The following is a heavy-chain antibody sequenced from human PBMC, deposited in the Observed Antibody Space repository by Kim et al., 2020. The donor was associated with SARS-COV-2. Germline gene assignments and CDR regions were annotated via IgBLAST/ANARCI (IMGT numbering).Heavy chain of an antibody. V-gene: IGHV3-15*01. CDR2: IKSEASGGDT. Sequence: GGSLRLSCAASGFDFKYAWMTWVRHLPGKGLEWVGRIKSEASGGDTDYDTPGQGRFSLSRDDSKNTVFLQMNRLNTDDTGVYYCAWTRFFYLGVDVWGEGTTVTVSS. D-gene: IGHD1-1*01. CDR3: AWTRFFYLGVDV. J-gene: IGHJ6*04. CDR1: GFDFKYAW.